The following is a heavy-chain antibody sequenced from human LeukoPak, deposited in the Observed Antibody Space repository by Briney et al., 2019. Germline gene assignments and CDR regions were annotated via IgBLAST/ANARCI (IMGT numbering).Heavy chain of an antibody. D-gene: IGHD6-19*01. Sequence: GGSLRLSCAASGFSFTTYWMGWVRQAPGKGLEWVANIKQDGTEKYYVDSVKGRFTIARDNAKNSLYLQMNSLRAEDTALYYCARVSDISVAAYFDYWGQGTLVTVSS. V-gene: IGHV3-7*03. J-gene: IGHJ4*02. CDR2: IKQDGTEK. CDR1: GFSFTTYW. CDR3: ARVSDISVAAYFDY.